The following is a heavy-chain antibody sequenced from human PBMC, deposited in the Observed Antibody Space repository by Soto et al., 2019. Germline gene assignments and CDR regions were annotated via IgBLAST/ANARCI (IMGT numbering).Heavy chain of an antibody. CDR3: ARDGGYSYGLDV. J-gene: IGHJ6*02. D-gene: IGHD5-18*01. CDR1: GFTFSSYG. CDR2: IWYDGSNK. V-gene: IGHV3-33*01. Sequence: HPGGSLRLSCAASGFTFSSYGMHWVRQAPGKGLEWVAVIWYDGSNKYYADSVKGRFTISRDNSKNTLYLQMNSLRAEDTAVYYCARDGGYSYGLDVWGQGTTVTVSS.